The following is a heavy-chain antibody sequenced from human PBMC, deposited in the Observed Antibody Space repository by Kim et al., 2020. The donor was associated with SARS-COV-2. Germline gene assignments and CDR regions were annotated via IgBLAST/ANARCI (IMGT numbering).Heavy chain of an antibody. CDR3: ARAMYFDY. J-gene: IGHJ4*02. Sequence: RGSVYYANSVKGRFTISRDNAQNSLYLQMNNLRDEDTAVYYCARAMYFDYWGQGTLVTVSS. CDR2: RGSV. V-gene: IGHV3-48*02.